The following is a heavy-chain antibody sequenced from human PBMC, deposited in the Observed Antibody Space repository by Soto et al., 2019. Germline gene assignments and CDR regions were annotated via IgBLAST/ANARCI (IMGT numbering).Heavy chain of an antibody. D-gene: IGHD2-15*01. CDR2: INPSGGST. CDR3: ARAPDIVVVVAATSGWFDP. V-gene: IGHV1-46*03. Sequence: ASVKVSCKASGYTFTSYYMHWVRQAPGQGLEWMGIINPSGGSTSYAQKFQGRVTMTRDTSTSTVYMELSSLRSEDTAVYYCARAPDIVVVVAATSGWFDPWGQGTLVTVSS. J-gene: IGHJ5*02. CDR1: GYTFTSYY.